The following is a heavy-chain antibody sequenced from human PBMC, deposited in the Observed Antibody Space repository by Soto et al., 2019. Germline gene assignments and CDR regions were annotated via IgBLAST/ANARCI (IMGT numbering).Heavy chain of an antibody. J-gene: IGHJ5*02. V-gene: IGHV1-69*01. CDR2: IIPMYRKA. CDR1: GGTFSSYA. Sequence: QVQLVQSGAEVKKPGSSVKVSCKASGGTFSSYAISWVRQAPGQGLEWMGGIIPMYRKANYAQKFQGRVTITAAESATTAYMELSRLRSEDPAMYYCARAHRGFGESQPWGQGTLVTVSS. D-gene: IGHD3-10*01. CDR3: ARAHRGFGESQP.